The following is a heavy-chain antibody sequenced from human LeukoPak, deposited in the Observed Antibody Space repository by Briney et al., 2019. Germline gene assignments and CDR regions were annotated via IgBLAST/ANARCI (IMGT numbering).Heavy chain of an antibody. CDR2: ISGSGGAT. CDR3: AKGAYYHGSGRYFDY. Sequence: GESLRLSCAASGFTFSSYARNWVRQAPGKGLEWVSAISGSGGATYYADSVKGRFTMSRDNSKNTLYLQMNSLRAEDTAVYYCAKGAYYHGSGRYFDYWGQGTLVTVSS. D-gene: IGHD3-10*01. J-gene: IGHJ4*02. CDR1: GFTFSSYA. V-gene: IGHV3-23*01.